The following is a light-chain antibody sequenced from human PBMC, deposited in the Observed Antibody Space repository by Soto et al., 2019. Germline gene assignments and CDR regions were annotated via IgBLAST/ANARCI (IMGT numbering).Light chain of an antibody. CDR1: SSNIGNNY. J-gene: IGLJ2*01. CDR3: GSWDSSLSAVV. V-gene: IGLV1-51*01. Sequence: QSVLTQPPSVSAAPGQKVTISCSGSSSNIGNNYVSWYQQLPGTAPKLLTFDNNKRPSGIPDRFSGSKSGTSATLGITGRQTGDEADYYCGSWDSSLSAVVFGGGTKLTVL. CDR2: DNN.